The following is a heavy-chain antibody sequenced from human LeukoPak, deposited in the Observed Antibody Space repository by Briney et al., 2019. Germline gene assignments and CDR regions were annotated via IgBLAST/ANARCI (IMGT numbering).Heavy chain of an antibody. J-gene: IGHJ4*02. V-gene: IGHV3-53*01. CDR1: WFTLSRHY. CDR2: IYSGGST. CDR3: ARDVVQ. Sequence: PRGSLRPSRAASWFTLSRHYMSLGPPGPGKGLEWVSVIYSGGSTYYADSVKGRFTISRDNSKNTLYLQMNSLRAEDTAVYYCARDVVQWGQGTLVTVSS. D-gene: IGHD2-21*01.